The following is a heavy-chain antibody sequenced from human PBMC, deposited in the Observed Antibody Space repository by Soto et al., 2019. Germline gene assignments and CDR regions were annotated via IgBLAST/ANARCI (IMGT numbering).Heavy chain of an antibody. CDR1: GFTFGNYW. D-gene: IGHD6-25*01. J-gene: IGHJ3*02. CDR3: ARDVSPGSSGYYIDAFDI. CDR2: IKGDGSAK. V-gene: IGHV3-7*05. Sequence: EVQLVESGGGLVQPGGSLRLSCAASGFTFGNYWMTWVRQAPGKGLEWVANIKGDGSAKSYLDSVRGRFTVSRDNAENSRFLQMNILRAEDTALYYCARDVSPGSSGYYIDAFDIWGQGTMVTVS.